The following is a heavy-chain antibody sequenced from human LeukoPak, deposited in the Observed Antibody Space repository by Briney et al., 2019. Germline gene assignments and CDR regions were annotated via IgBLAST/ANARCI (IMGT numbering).Heavy chain of an antibody. V-gene: IGHV3-73*01. CDR1: GFTFSGSA. J-gene: IGHJ5*02. D-gene: IGHD2-15*01. CDR3: TRDRGTYNWFDP. CDR2: IDKKDNLYAT. Sequence: GGSLRLSCAASGFTFSGSAVHWVRQSSGNGLEWVGHIDKKDNLYATAYAESVKGRFTISRDDSKDTAFLHMDSLKTEDTALYYCTRDRGTYNWFDPWGQGTLVTVSS.